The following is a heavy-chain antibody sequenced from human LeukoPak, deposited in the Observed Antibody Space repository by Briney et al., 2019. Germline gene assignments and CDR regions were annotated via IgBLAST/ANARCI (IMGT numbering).Heavy chain of an antibody. CDR2: ISGSGGST. D-gene: IGHD3-22*01. CDR3: AKDLSVTMIVGACDY. Sequence: GGSLRLSCAASRFAFSSYAMTWVRQAPGKGLEWVSAISGSGGSTYYADSVKGRFTISRDNSKNTLYLQMNSLRAEDTAVYYCAKDLSVTMIVGACDYWGQGTLVTVSS. V-gene: IGHV3-23*01. CDR1: RFAFSSYA. J-gene: IGHJ4*02.